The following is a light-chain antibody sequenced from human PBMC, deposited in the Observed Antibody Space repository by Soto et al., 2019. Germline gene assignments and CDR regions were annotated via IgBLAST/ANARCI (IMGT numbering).Light chain of an antibody. CDR3: QQYGSSPSIT. J-gene: IGKJ5*01. Sequence: EIVLTQSPCTLSLCPGERATLSCRASQSVSSSYLAWYQQKPGQAPRLLIYGASSRATGIPDRFSGSGSGTDFTLTISRLEPEDFAVYYCQQYGSSPSITFGQGTRLEI. V-gene: IGKV3-20*01. CDR2: GAS. CDR1: QSVSSSY.